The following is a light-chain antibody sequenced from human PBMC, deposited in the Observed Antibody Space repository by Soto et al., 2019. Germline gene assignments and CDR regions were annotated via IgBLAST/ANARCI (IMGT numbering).Light chain of an antibody. CDR3: KQFQDYPLT. J-gene: IGKJ4*01. CDR1: QGINNA. CDR2: DAS. V-gene: IGKV1D-13*01. Sequence: AIQLTQSPSFQSASVGDRVTITCRESQGINNALVWYQQQPGKAPKLLIYDASNLEVGVPSRFSGSGSGTDFTLTISRLQPEDVAAYYCKQFQDYPLTFGGGTKVEI.